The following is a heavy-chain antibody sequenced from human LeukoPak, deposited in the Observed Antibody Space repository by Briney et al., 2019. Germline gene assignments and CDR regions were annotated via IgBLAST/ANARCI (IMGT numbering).Heavy chain of an antibody. Sequence: ASVKVSCKASGGTFSSYAISWVRQAPGQGLEWMGGITPIFGTANYAQKFQGRVTITADKSTSTAYMELSSLRSEDTAVYYCAIGGLDSGSYAFDFDYWGQGTLVTVSS. J-gene: IGHJ4*02. CDR1: GGTFSSYA. D-gene: IGHD1-26*01. V-gene: IGHV1-69*06. CDR3: AIGGLDSGSYAFDFDY. CDR2: ITPIFGTA.